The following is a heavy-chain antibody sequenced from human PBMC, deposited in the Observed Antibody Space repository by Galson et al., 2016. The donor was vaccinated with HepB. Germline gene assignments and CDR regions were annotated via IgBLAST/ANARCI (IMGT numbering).Heavy chain of an antibody. CDR3: ARDDSGGWYGFHYGMDV. Sequence: ETLSLTCTVSGASISGYYLCWIRQPPGKGLEWIGYIYYSGRTNYKPSLKSRVTISVDTSKNQFSLKLSSVTAADTAVYYCARDDSGGWYGFHYGMDVWGQGTTVTVSS. J-gene: IGHJ6*02. D-gene: IGHD6-19*01. CDR2: IYYSGRT. CDR1: GASISGYY. V-gene: IGHV4-59*01.